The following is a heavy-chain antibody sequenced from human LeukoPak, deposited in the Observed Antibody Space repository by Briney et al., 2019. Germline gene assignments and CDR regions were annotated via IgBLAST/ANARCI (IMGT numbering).Heavy chain of an antibody. CDR1: GFTFSSYA. CDR2: ISGSGGST. V-gene: IGHV3-23*01. CDR3: ARRAGAYSHPYDY. J-gene: IGHJ4*02. D-gene: IGHD4/OR15-4a*01. Sequence: GGSLRLSCAASGFTFSSYAMSWVRQAPGKGLEWVSAISGSGGSTYYSDSVKGRFTISRDNSKNTLYLQMNSLRAEDTAVYYCARRAGAYSHPYDYWGQGTLVTVSS.